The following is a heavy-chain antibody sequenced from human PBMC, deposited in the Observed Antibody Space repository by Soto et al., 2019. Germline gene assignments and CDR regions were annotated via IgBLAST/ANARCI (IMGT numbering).Heavy chain of an antibody. D-gene: IGHD2-2*02. CDR2: IYHSGST. CDR3: ARSHHCSSTSCYSYYFDY. CDR1: SGSISSSNW. Sequence: SETLSLTCAVSSGSISSSNWWSWVRQPPGKGLEWIGEIYHSGSTNYNPSLKSRVTISVDKSKNQFSLKLSSVTAADTAVYYCARSHHCSSTSCYSYYFDYWGQGTLVTVSS. J-gene: IGHJ4*02. V-gene: IGHV4-4*02.